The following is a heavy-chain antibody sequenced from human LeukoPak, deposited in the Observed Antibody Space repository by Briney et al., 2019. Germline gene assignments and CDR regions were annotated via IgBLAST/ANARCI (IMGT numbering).Heavy chain of an antibody. CDR2: ISWNSGSI. J-gene: IGHJ4*02. Sequence: GRSLRLSCAASGFTFDDYAMHWVRQAPGKGLEWVSGISWNSGSIGYADSVKGRFTISRDNAKNSLYLQMNGLRAEDTALYYCAKDIKYSSSWYYSYFDYWGQGTLVTVSS. CDR1: GFTFDDYA. D-gene: IGHD6-13*01. V-gene: IGHV3-9*01. CDR3: AKDIKYSSSWYYSYFDY.